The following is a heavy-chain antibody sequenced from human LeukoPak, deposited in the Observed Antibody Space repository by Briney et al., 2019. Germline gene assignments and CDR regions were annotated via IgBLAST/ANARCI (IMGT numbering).Heavy chain of an antibody. CDR2: IRSSIYGGTP. CDR1: GFTFREFA. Sequence: GGSLRLSCTSSGFTFREFAVSWFRQAPGKGLEWIGFIRSSIYGGTPKAAASVKGRFIFSRDDSKGVAYLRMNSLKTDDTAVYYCSREWGNGNDLRPDSWGQGTLVTVSS. J-gene: IGHJ4*02. V-gene: IGHV3-49*03. CDR3: SREWGNGNDLRPDS. D-gene: IGHD1-1*01.